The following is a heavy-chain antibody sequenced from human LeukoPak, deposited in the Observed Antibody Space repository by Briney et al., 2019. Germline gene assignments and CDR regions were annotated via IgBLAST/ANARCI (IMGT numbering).Heavy chain of an antibody. CDR2: IYHSGST. D-gene: IGHD6-19*01. V-gene: IGHV4-34*01. CDR3: ARTGIAVAGTHDY. J-gene: IGHJ4*02. CDR1: GGSFSGYY. Sequence: PSETLSLTCAVYGGSFSGYYWSWIRQPPGKGLEWIGEIYHSGSTNYNPSLKSRVTISVDTSKNQFSLKLSSVTAADTAVYYCARTGIAVAGTHDYWGQGTLVTVSS.